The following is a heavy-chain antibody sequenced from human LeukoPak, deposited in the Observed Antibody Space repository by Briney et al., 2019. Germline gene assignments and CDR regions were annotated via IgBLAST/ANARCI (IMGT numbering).Heavy chain of an antibody. Sequence: QPGGSLRLSCAASGFTFSGYWMHWVRQAPGKGLEWVSAISGSGGSTYYADSVKGRFTISRDNSKNTLYLQMNSLRAEDTAVYYCAKDLGFGEPIGAYYFDYWGQGTLVTVSS. CDR1: GFTFSGYW. CDR2: ISGSGGST. J-gene: IGHJ4*02. V-gene: IGHV3-23*01. D-gene: IGHD3-10*01. CDR3: AKDLGFGEPIGAYYFDY.